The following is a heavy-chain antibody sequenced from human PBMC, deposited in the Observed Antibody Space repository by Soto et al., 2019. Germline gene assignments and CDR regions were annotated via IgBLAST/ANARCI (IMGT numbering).Heavy chain of an antibody. CDR2: ISSSSSYI. CDR1: GFTFSSYS. D-gene: IGHD4-17*01. J-gene: IGHJ1*01. V-gene: IGHV3-21*01. Sequence: EVQLVESGGGLVKPGGSLRLSCAASGFTFSSYSMNWVRQAPGKGLEWVSSISSSSSYIYYADSVKGRFTISRDNAKNSLELQINSLRGEDPAVYYRGRGYGDYRPLEYFPHWGQGTLVTVSS. CDR3: GRGYGDYRPLEYFPH.